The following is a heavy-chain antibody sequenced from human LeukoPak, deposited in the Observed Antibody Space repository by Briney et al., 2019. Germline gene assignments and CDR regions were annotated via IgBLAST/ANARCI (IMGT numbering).Heavy chain of an antibody. CDR3: ARGGYYYDSSGYYYYYYYMDV. CDR2: INHSGST. Sequence: PSETLSLTCAVYGGPFSGYYWSWIRQPPGKGLEWIGEINHSGSTNYNPSLKSRVTISVDTSKNQFSLKLSSVTAADTAVYYCARGGYYYDSSGYYYYYYYMDVWGKGTTVTVSS. D-gene: IGHD3-22*01. J-gene: IGHJ6*03. CDR1: GGPFSGYY. V-gene: IGHV4-34*01.